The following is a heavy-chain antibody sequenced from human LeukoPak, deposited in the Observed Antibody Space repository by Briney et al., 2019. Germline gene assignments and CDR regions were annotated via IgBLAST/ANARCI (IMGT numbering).Heavy chain of an antibody. CDR1: GFTFSTYS. J-gene: IGHJ4*02. V-gene: IGHV3-21*06. Sequence: GGSPRLSCAASGFTFSTYSMNWVRQAPGKGLEWVSSISGSSSYIYYADSLKGRFTISRDNAKNSLYLQMNRLRAEDTAVYYCARDLYGDYSFDYWGQGTLVTVSS. D-gene: IGHD4-17*01. CDR2: ISGSSSYI. CDR3: ARDLYGDYSFDY.